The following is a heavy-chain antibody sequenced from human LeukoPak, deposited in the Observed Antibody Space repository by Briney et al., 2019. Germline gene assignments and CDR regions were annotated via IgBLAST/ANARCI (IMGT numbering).Heavy chain of an antibody. CDR2: ISYDGGKK. CDR1: GFTFSSYG. D-gene: IGHD3-3*01. CDR3: ARGFIPLTTDLK. J-gene: IGHJ1*01. V-gene: IGHV3-30*04. Sequence: GGSLTLSCAASGFTFSSYGIHWVRQAPGKGLEWVAVISYDGGKKYYADSVKGRFTISRDNSKNTVWLQMNSLRDEDTAVYYCARGFIPLTTDLKWGQGTLVTVSS.